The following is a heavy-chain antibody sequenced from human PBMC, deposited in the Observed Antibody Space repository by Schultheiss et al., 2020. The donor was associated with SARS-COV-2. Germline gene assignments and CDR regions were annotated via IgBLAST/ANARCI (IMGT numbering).Heavy chain of an antibody. CDR2: ISSSSSYI. CDR3: AREREGRGSALRYSSSSGFDY. Sequence: GGSLRLSCAASGFTFSSYSMNWVRQAPGKGLEWVSSISSSSSYIYYADSVKGRFTISRDNSKNTLYLQMNSLRAEDTAVYYCAREREGRGSALRYSSSSGFDYWGQGTLVTVSS. J-gene: IGHJ4*02. D-gene: IGHD6-6*01. CDR1: GFTFSSYS. V-gene: IGHV3-21*01.